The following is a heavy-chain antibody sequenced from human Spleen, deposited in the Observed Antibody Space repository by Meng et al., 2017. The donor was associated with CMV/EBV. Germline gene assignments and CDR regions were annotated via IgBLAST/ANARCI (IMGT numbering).Heavy chain of an antibody. CDR2: IRSNDQGGLA. D-gene: IGHD4-17*01. Sequence: GGSRRLSCAASGFTFSSVWMSWVRQAPGKGLEWVGRIRSNDQGGLADYAAPVKGRLTISRDDSTNTLYLQMNSLETEDTAVYYCTTTAYSDSAFNRWGQGTMVTVSS. V-gene: IGHV3-15*01. J-gene: IGHJ3*02. CDR3: TTTAYSDSAFNR. CDR1: GFTFSSVW.